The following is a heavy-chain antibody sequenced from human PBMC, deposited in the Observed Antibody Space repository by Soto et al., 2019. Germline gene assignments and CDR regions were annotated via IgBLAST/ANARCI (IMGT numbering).Heavy chain of an antibody. V-gene: IGHV3-33*01. CDR3: ARDPTHYDILTGYSVGTFDI. CDR1: GFTFSSYG. CDR2: IWYDGSNK. Sequence: QVQLVESGGGVVQPGRSLRLSCAASGFTFSSYGMHWVRQAPGKGLEWVAVIWYDGSNKYYADSVKGRFTISRDNSKNTLYLQMNSLRAEDTAVYYCARDPTHYDILTGYSVGTFDIWGQGTMVTVSS. J-gene: IGHJ3*02. D-gene: IGHD3-9*01.